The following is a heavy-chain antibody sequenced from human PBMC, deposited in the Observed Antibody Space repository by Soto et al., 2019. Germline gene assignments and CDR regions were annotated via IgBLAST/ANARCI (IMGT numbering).Heavy chain of an antibody. D-gene: IGHD7-27*01. V-gene: IGHV1-18*01. CDR2: ISAYNGNT. CDR3: ARPKLGQGMGGGTRGNY. J-gene: IGHJ4*02. CDR1: GYTFSTYA. Sequence: QVHLVQSGAEVKKPGASVKVSCKASGYTFSTYAISWVRQAPGQGLEWMGWISAYNGNTNYAQKFQGRVTMTTDTSTRTAYMELRSLRSDDAAVYYCARPKLGQGMGGGTRGNYWGQGTLVTVSS.